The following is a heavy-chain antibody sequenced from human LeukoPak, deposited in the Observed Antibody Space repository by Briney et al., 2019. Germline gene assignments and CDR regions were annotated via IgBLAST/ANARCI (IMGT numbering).Heavy chain of an antibody. CDR2: TSYDGRNN. D-gene: IGHD3-10*01. Sequence: GGSLRLSCAASGFTFSSYSMNWVRQAPGKGLEWVAVTSYDGRNNYYADSVKGRFTISRDNSKNTLYLQMNSLRAEDTAVYYCAKTFGVVTGYFDHWGQGTLVAVSS. J-gene: IGHJ4*02. CDR3: AKTFGVVTGYFDH. V-gene: IGHV3-30*18. CDR1: GFTFSSYS.